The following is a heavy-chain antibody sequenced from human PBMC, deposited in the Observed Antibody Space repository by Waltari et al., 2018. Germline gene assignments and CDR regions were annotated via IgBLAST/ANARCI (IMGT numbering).Heavy chain of an antibody. D-gene: IGHD1-7*01. Sequence: EVQLLESGGGLVQPGGSLRLSCVASGFVFGSYAMTCVRQAPGKGLEWVSGVSANSDFTNYADSVKGRFTSSRDNSKNTLYLQMNSLRAEDAALYYCARYISRGRELMSWGQGTLVTVSS. CDR3: ARYISRGRELMS. J-gene: IGHJ4*02. V-gene: IGHV3-23*01. CDR2: VSANSDFT. CDR1: GFVFGSYA.